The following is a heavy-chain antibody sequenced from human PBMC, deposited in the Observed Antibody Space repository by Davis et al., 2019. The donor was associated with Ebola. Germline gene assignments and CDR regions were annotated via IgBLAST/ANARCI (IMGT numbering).Heavy chain of an antibody. V-gene: IGHV1-2*02. J-gene: IGHJ4*02. CDR1: GYTFIGHY. Sequence: ASVKVSCKASGYTFIGHYIHWVRQAPGQGLEWMGWINPNTGGTNYAQKFQDRVTMTRDTSISTVYIEVTRLRSDDTAVYYCAKAMYGGATVSDYWGQGTQVTVSS. CDR2: INPNTGGT. D-gene: IGHD4-23*01. CDR3: AKAMYGGATVSDY.